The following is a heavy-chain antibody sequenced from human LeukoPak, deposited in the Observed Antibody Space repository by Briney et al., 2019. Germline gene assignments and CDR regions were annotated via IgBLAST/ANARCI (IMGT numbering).Heavy chain of an antibody. Sequence: PGGSLRLSCAASGFTFSTYAMSWVRQVPAKGLEWVSAISTTTYYADFVEARFTISRDNSKNTLYLQMNSLRAEEPALYYCAKPIGPRYGDYHNSCFDSWGQGTLVTVSS. J-gene: IGHJ5*01. D-gene: IGHD4-17*01. CDR2: ISTTT. CDR1: GFTFSTYA. CDR3: AKPIGPRYGDYHNSCFDS. V-gene: IGHV3-23*01.